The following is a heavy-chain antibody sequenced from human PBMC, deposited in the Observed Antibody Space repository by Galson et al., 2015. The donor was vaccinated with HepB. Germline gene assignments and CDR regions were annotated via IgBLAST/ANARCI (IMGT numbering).Heavy chain of an antibody. CDR1: GFTFTRYA. Sequence: SLRLSCAASGFTFTRYAMTWVRQAPGKGLEWVASITSSGGKTYYTDSVKGRFTISRDNSKNTLFLQLHSLRAEDTAVYYCAKDGIMVANNPYHFHYWGQGTLVTVSS. CDR3: AKDGIMVANNPYHFHY. V-gene: IGHV3-23*01. CDR2: ITSSGGKT. J-gene: IGHJ4*02. D-gene: IGHD2-15*01.